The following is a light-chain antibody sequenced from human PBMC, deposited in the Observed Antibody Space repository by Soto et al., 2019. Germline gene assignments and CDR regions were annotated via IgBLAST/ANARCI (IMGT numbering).Light chain of an antibody. CDR3: QQGYSTPLT. Sequence: DIQMTQSPSSLSASVGDRVTITCRASQSISSYLNWYQQKPGKAPKLLIYTASNLQSGVSSRFSGSGSGTDFTLTISSLQPEDFATYYCQQGYSTPLTFGGGTKVDIK. V-gene: IGKV1-39*01. CDR2: TAS. J-gene: IGKJ4*01. CDR1: QSISSY.